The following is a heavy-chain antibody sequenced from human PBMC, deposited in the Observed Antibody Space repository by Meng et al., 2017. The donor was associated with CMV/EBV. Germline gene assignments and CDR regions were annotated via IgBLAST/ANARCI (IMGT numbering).Heavy chain of an antibody. CDR1: GFTFGSYG. CDR3: AREISGSALDY. CDR2: IWYDGSNK. V-gene: IGHV3-33*01. Sequence: SCAASGFTFGSYGMHWVRQAPGKGLECVAVIWYDGSNKYYADSVKGRFTISRDNSKNTVYLQMNSLRAEDTAVYYCAREISGSALDYWGQGTLVTVSS. J-gene: IGHJ4*02. D-gene: IGHD7-27*01.